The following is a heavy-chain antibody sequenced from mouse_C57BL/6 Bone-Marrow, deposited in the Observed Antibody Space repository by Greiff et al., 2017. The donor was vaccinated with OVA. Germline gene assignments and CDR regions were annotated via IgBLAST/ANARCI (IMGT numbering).Heavy chain of an antibody. Sequence: EVKLVESGGGLVKPGGSLKLSCAASGFTFSSYAMSWVRQTPEKRLEWVATLSDGGSYTYYTDNVKGRFTISRDNDKNNLYLQMSHLKSEDTAMYYCARDRNYGDYAMDYWGQGTSVTVSS. CDR1: GFTFSSYA. D-gene: IGHD1-1*01. CDR3: ARDRNYGDYAMDY. V-gene: IGHV5-4*01. J-gene: IGHJ4*01. CDR2: LSDGGSYT.